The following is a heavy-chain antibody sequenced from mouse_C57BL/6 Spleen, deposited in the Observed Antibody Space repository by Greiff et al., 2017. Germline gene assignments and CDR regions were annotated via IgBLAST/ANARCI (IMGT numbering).Heavy chain of an antibody. V-gene: IGHV1-80*01. CDR3: ARIHSWYYFDY. D-gene: IGHD1-1*01. Sequence: VQLQESGAELVKPGASVKISCKASGYAFSSYWLNWVKQRPGKGLEWIGQIYPGDGDTNYNGKFKGKATLTADKSSSTAYMQLSSLTSEDSAVYFCARIHSWYYFDYWGQGTTLTVSS. J-gene: IGHJ2*01. CDR2: IYPGDGDT. CDR1: GYAFSSYW.